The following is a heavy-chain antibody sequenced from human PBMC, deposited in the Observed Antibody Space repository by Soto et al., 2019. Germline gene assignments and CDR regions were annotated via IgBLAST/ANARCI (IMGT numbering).Heavy chain of an antibody. V-gene: IGHV4-34*01. CDR1: CGSFSGYY. CDR2: INHSGST. CDR3: AWGSRDDAFDI. J-gene: IGHJ3*02. Sequence: SDTLSLTCAVYCGSFSGYYCICIRQPPGKGLEWIGEINHSGSTNYNPSLKSRVTISVDTSKNQFSLKLSSVTAADTAVYYCAWGSRDDAFDIWGQGTMVTVSS.